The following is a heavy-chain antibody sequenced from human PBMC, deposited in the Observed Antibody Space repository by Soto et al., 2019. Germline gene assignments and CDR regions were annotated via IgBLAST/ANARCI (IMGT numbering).Heavy chain of an antibody. V-gene: IGHV3-23*01. J-gene: IGHJ4*02. CDR3: AKHPYCSGGSCYITPPLDY. Sequence: GGSLRLSCAASGFTFSSYAMSWVRQAPGKGLEWVSAISGSGGSTYYADSVKGRFTISRDNSKNTLYLQMNSLRAEDTAVYYCAKHPYCSGGSCYITPPLDYWGQGTLVTVSS. CDR1: GFTFSSYA. CDR2: ISGSGGST. D-gene: IGHD2-15*01.